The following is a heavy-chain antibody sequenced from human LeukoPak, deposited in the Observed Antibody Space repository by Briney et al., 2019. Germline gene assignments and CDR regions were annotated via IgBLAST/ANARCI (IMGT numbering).Heavy chain of an antibody. CDR1: GYTFTYHY. V-gene: IGHV1-45*02. J-gene: IGHJ6*02. CDR2: ITPFNGNT. CDR3: ASTARGYSYGYSGYYYYGMDV. D-gene: IGHD5-18*01. Sequence: SVKVSCKASGYTFTYHYLHWVRQAPGQALEWMGWITPFNGNTNYAQIFQDRVTITRDRSMSTAYMELSSLRSEDTAMYYCASTARGYSYGYSGYYYYGMDVWGQGTTVTVSS.